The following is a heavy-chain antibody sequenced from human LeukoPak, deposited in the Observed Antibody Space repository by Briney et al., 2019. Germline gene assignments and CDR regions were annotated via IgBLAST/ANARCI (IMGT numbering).Heavy chain of an antibody. CDR1: GFTFDDYA. J-gene: IGHJ4*02. D-gene: IGHD4-23*01. CDR2: ISWNSGSI. V-gene: IGHV3-9*01. Sequence: SGGSLRLSCAASGFTFDDYAMHWVRQAPGKGLEWVSGISWNSGSIGYADSVKGRFTISRDNAKNSLYLQLNSLRAEDTAVYYCATDDYGGLDYWGQGTLITVSS. CDR3: ATDDYGGLDY.